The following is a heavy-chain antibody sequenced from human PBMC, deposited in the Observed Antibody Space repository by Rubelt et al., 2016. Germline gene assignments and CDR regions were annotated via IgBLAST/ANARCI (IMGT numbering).Heavy chain of an antibody. CDR1: GGSISSSSYY. J-gene: IGHJ4*02. Sequence: QLQLQESGPGLVKPSETLSLTCTVSGGSISSSSYYWGWIRQPPGTGLEWIGSIYYSGSTDYNPSLKSRVTISGAQSQNQFALELRPVAGADTAVYYGARDPRAGTTAFDYWGQGTLVTVSS. CDR2: IYYSGST. V-gene: IGHV4-39*07. D-gene: IGHD1-7*01. CDR3: ARDPRAGTTAFDY.